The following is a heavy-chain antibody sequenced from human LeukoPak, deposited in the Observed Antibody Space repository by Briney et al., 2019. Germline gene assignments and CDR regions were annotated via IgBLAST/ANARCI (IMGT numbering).Heavy chain of an antibody. D-gene: IGHD3-10*01. Sequence: GGSLRLSCAASGFTVSSNYMSWVRQAPGKGLEWVSVIYSGGSTYYADSVKGRFTISRDNSKNTLYLQMNSLRAKDTAVYYCARDARSNYYYGSGKYYFDYWGQGTLVTVSS. J-gene: IGHJ4*02. CDR3: ARDARSNYYYGSGKYYFDY. CDR1: GFTVSSNY. V-gene: IGHV3-66*01. CDR2: IYSGGST.